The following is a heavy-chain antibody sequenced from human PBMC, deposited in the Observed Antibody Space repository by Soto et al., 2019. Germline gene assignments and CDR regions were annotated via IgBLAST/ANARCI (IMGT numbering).Heavy chain of an antibody. CDR3: ATEQPFSVVPAAMRPSDYVFGMDV. J-gene: IGHJ6*02. D-gene: IGHD2-2*01. CDR1: GYSFTTYW. Sequence: GESLKISCKGSGYSFTTYWINWVRQMPGKGLEWMGRIDPSDSYTNYSPSFQGHVTISADKSISTAYLQWSSLKASDTAMYYCATEQPFSVVPAAMRPSDYVFGMDVWGQGTTVTVSS. CDR2: IDPSDSYT. V-gene: IGHV5-10-1*01.